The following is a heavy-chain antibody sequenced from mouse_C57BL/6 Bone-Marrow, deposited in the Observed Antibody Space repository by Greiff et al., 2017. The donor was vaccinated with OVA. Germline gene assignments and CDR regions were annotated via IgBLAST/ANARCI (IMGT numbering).Heavy chain of an antibody. V-gene: IGHV1-85*01. CDR1: GYTFTSYV. CDR3: ARELERRDYFDY. D-gene: IGHD4-1*01. Sequence: VKLQESGPELVKPGASVKLSCKASGYTFTSYVINWVKQRPGQGLEWSGWIYPRDGSTKYNEKFKGQATLTVDNSSSTAYMQLHSLTSEDSAVYFCARELERRDYFDYWGQGTPLTVSS. CDR2: IYPRDGST. J-gene: IGHJ2*01.